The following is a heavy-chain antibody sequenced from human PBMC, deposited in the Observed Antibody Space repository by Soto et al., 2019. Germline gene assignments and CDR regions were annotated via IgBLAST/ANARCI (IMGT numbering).Heavy chain of an antibody. D-gene: IGHD6-19*01. CDR3: AKDMRAVAGTGAFDI. J-gene: IGHJ3*02. CDR1: GFTFDDYA. V-gene: IGHV3-9*01. CDR2: SSWNSGSI. Sequence: EVQLVESGGGLVQPGRSLRLSCAASGFTFDDYAMHWVRQAPGKGLEWVSGSSWNSGSIVYADSVKGRFTISRDNAKNYLYLQMNSLRAEDTALYYCAKDMRAVAGTGAFDIWGQGTMVPVSS.